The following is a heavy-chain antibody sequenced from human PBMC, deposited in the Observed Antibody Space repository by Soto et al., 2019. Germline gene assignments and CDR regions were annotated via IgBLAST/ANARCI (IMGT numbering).Heavy chain of an antibody. CDR2: ISSSSSYI. CDR1: GFTFSSYS. J-gene: IGHJ5*02. CDR3: ARNMYSSSWNWFDP. D-gene: IGHD6-13*01. V-gene: IGHV3-21*01. Sequence: PGGSLRLSCAASGFTFSSYSMNWVRQAPGKGLEWVSSISSSSSYIYYADSVKGRFTISRDNAKNSLYLQMNSLRAEDTAVYYCARNMYSSSWNWFDPWGQGXLVTVYS.